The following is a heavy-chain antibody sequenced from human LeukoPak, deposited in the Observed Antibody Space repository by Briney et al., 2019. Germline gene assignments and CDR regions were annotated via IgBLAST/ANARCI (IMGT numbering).Heavy chain of an antibody. J-gene: IGHJ2*01. CDR3: ARRTVVTPAWYFDL. D-gene: IGHD4-23*01. CDR1: GGSISSYY. V-gene: IGHV4-59*01. Sequence: SETLSLTCTVSGGSISSYYWSWIRQPPGKGLEWIGYNYYSGSTNYNPSLKSRVTISVDTSKNQFSLMLSSVTAADTAVYYCARRTVVTPAWYFDLWGRGTLVTVSS. CDR2: NYYSGST.